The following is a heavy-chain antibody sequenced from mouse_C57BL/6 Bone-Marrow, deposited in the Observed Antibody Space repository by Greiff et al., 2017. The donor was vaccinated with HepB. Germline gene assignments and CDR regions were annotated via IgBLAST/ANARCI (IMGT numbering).Heavy chain of an antibody. D-gene: IGHD1-1*01. J-gene: IGHJ4*01. V-gene: IGHV1-22*01. Sequence: EVQLQESGPELVKPGASVKMSCKASGYTFTDYNMHWVKQSHGKSLEWIGYINPNNGGTSYNQKFKGKATLTVNKSSSTAYMELRSLTSEDSAVYYCARSGVYYGSDYAMDYWGQGTSVTVSS. CDR1: GYTFTDYN. CDR3: ARSGVYYGSDYAMDY. CDR2: INPNNGGT.